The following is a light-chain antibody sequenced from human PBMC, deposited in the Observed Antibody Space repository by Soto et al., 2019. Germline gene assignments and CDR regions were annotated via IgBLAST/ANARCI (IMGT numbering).Light chain of an antibody. CDR1: PSVSSY. CDR2: DAS. V-gene: IGKV3-11*01. Sequence: EIVLPQSPATLSLSPGERATLPCRASPSVSSYLAWYQQEPGQAPRLLIYDASNKATGIPARFRGSGSGTGFTLGICSPEPNDLAVYDCQERCNWPPLNCGGRGKVEIK. CDR3: QERCNWPPLN. J-gene: IGKJ4*01.